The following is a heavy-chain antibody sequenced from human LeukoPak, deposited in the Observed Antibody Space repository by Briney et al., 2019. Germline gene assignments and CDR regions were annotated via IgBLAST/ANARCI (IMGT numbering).Heavy chain of an antibody. CDR2: ISGSGGST. J-gene: IGHJ4*02. V-gene: IGHV3-23*01. CDR1: GFTFSSYA. CDR3: AKDLEVLMGYDVWVRPAYDY. Sequence: GGSLRLSCAVSGFTFSSYAMSWVRQAPGKGLEWVSAISGSGGSTYYADSVKGRFTISRDNYKNTLYLQMNSLRAEDTAVYYCAKDLEVLMGYDVWVRPAYDYWGQGTLVTVSS. D-gene: IGHD3-16*01.